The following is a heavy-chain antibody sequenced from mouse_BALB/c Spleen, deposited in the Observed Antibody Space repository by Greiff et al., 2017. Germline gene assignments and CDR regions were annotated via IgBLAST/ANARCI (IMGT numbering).Heavy chain of an antibody. CDR2: ISYSGST. J-gene: IGHJ2*01. V-gene: IGHV3-8*02. Sequence: EVKLQESGPSLVKPSQTLSLTCSVTGDSITSGYWNWIRKFPGNKLEYMGYISYSGSTYYNPSLKSRISITRDTSKNQYYLQLNSVTTEDTATYYCARSYDGYSYYLDYWGQGTTLTVSS. D-gene: IGHD2-3*01. CDR1: GDSITSGY. CDR3: ARSYDGYSYYLDY.